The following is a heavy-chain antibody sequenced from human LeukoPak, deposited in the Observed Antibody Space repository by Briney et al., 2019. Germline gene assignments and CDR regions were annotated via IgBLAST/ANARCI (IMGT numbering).Heavy chain of an antibody. CDR2: INHSGST. D-gene: IGHD5-12*01. CDR1: GGSISSSSYY. Sequence: SETLSLTCTVSGGSISSSSYYWGWIRQPPGEGLEWIGGINHSGSTNYNPSLKSRVTISVDTSKNQFSLKLSSVTAADTAVYYCARARGYSGYDPIGYWGQGTLVTVTS. CDR3: ARARGYSGYDPIGY. J-gene: IGHJ4*02. V-gene: IGHV4-39*07.